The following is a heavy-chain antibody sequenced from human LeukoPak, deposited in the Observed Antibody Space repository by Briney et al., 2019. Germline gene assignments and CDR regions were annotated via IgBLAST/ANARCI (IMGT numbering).Heavy chain of an antibody. Sequence: GASVKVSCKASGYTFTGYYMHWVRQAPGQGLEWMGWINPNSGGTNYAQKFQGRVTMTRDTSISTAYMELSRLRSDDTAVYYCARARFDWANLDAFDIWGQGTMVTVSS. D-gene: IGHD3-9*01. CDR2: INPNSGGT. V-gene: IGHV1-2*02. CDR3: ARARFDWANLDAFDI. CDR1: GYTFTGYY. J-gene: IGHJ3*02.